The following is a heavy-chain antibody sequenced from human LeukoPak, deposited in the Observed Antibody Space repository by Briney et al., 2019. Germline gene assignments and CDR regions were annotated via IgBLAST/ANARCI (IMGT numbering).Heavy chain of an antibody. J-gene: IGHJ6*03. CDR3: ARRGYYDFWSGSDYMDV. CDR2: VSHDGIT. V-gene: IGHV4-39*01. Sequence: SETLSLTCTVSGGSINSALYYWAWIRQTPEQQLEWIGSVSHDGITKYSPSLGGRVSLSADTSKNQFSLKLSPVTAADTAVYYCARRGYYDFWSGSDYMDVWGKGTTVTVSS. D-gene: IGHD3-3*01. CDR1: GGSINSALYY.